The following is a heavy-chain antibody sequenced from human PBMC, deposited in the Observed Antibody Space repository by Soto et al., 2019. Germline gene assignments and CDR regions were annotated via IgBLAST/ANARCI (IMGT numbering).Heavy chain of an antibody. J-gene: IGHJ4*02. CDR2: VYSTGST. CDR3: ARSHYTYGLLIDY. D-gene: IGHD2-8*01. V-gene: IGHV4-39*01. Sequence: SETLSLTCPFSGEYLTTNGYYWGWIRQPPGKGLQWIGNVYSTGSTFSHPSLTSRVFISVDTSKNKFSLRLTSVTAADTAVYYCARSHYTYGLLIDYWGPGIMVTVSS. CDR1: GEYLTTNGYY.